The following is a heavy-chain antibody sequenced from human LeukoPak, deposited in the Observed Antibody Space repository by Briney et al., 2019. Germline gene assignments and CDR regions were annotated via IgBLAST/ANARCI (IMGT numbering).Heavy chain of an antibody. CDR1: GFSFSTSG. CDR2: IQSDGGNE. D-gene: IGHD6-13*01. V-gene: IGHV3-30*02. CDR3: ARDSSPPNVAAAGRGAFDI. J-gene: IGHJ3*02. Sequence: GGSLRLSCAASGFSFSTSGMHWIRQAPGKGLEWVAFIQSDGGNEYYADSVKGRFTISRDNSKNTLYLQMNSLRAEDTAVYYCARDSSPPNVAAAGRGAFDIWGQGTMVTVSS.